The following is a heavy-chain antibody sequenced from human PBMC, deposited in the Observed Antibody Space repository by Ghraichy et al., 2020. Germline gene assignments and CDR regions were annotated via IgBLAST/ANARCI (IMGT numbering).Heavy chain of an antibody. CDR2: ISGSGSTT. CDR3: AREAAAAAARWGAD. CDR1: GFTFSNYA. D-gene: IGHD6-13*01. J-gene: IGHJ4*02. Sequence: GGSLRLSCAASGFTFSNYAMNWVRQGPGKGLEWVSAISGSGSTTYFADSVKGRFTISRDNSKNTLYLHMNSLRADDTAVYYCAREAAAAAARWGADWGQGTLVTVSS. V-gene: IGHV3-23*01.